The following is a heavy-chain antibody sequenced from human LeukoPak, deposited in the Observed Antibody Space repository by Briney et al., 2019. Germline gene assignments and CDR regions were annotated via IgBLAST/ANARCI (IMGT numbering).Heavy chain of an antibody. J-gene: IGHJ4*02. D-gene: IGHD1-26*01. CDR2: IYYSGST. Sequence: SETLSLTCIVSGGSISSYYWSWIRQPPGKGLDWIGYIYYSGSTNYNPSLKSRVTISVDTSKNQFSLKLSSVTAADTAVYYCARYSGSYALFDYWGQGTLVTVSS. V-gene: IGHV4-59*01. CDR3: ARYSGSYALFDY. CDR1: GGSISSYY.